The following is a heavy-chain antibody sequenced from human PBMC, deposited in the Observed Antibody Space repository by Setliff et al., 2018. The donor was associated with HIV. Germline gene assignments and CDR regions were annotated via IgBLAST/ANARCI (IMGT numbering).Heavy chain of an antibody. CDR3: VRSELLGRRYHFDY. D-gene: IGHD7-27*01. CDR1: GFTFSDYG. J-gene: IGHJ4*02. V-gene: IGHV3-9*01. CDR2: IMWNSESM. Sequence: GGSLRLSCAASGFTFSDYGMHWVRQVPGKGLEWVAGIMWNSESMDYADPVRGRFTISRDNAKSSLFLQMNSPRPEDTAVYYCVRSELLGRRYHFDYWGPGTLVTVSS.